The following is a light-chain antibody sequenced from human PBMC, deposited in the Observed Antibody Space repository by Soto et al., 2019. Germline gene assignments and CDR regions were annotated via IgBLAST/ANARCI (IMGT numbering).Light chain of an antibody. CDR2: QDT. V-gene: IGLV3-25*02. CDR1: ALPGQY. Sequence: SYELTQPPSMSVSPGQTAVITCSGAALPGQYVYWFKQKPGQAPVLVIYQDTRRPSTIPARFSGSASGTTVTLTISEVQADDEADYYCQSADTSGNIEVFGPGTKLTVL. J-gene: IGLJ1*01. CDR3: QSADTSGNIEV.